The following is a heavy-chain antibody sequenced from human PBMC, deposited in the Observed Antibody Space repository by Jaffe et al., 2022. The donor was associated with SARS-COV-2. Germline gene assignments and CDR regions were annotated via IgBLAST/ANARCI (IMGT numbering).Heavy chain of an antibody. V-gene: IGHV2-5*01. Sequence: QITLKESGPTLVKPTQTLTLTCTFSGFSLSTSGVGVGWIRQPPGKALEWLALIYWNDDKYYSPSLRSRLTITKDTSKNQVVLTMTSMDPVDTATYYCARRVSVAFDYWGQGTLVTVSS. CDR1: GFSLSTSGVG. CDR2: IYWNDDK. J-gene: IGHJ4*02. CDR3: ARRVSVAFDY. D-gene: IGHD6-19*01.